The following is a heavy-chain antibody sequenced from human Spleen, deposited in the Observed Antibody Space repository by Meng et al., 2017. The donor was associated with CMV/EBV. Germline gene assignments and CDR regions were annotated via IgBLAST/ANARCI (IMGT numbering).Heavy chain of an antibody. D-gene: IGHD1-7*01. CDR1: GYTFTGYY. CDR3: AGEGRITGTPNLPVYYYYYGMDV. J-gene: IGHJ6*02. CDR2: INPNSGGT. V-gene: IGHV1-2*02. Sequence: ASVKVSCKASGYTFTGYYMHWVRQAPGQGLEWMGWINPNSGGTNYAQKFQGRVTMTRDTSISTAYMELSRLRSDDTAVYYCAGEGRITGTPNLPVYYYYYGMDVWGQGTTVTVSS.